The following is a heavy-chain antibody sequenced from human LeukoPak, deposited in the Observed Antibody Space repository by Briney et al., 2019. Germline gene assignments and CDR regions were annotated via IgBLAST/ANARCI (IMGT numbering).Heavy chain of an antibody. D-gene: IGHD3-10*01. Sequence: PGGSLRLSCAASGFTFSSYAMSWVRQAPGKGLEWVSAISGSGGSTYYADSVKGRFTISRDNSKNTLYLQMNSLRAEDTAVYYWAKLTLYYGSGSYSDYWGQGTLVTVSS. V-gene: IGHV3-23*01. J-gene: IGHJ4*02. CDR3: AKLTLYYGSGSYSDY. CDR2: ISGSGGST. CDR1: GFTFSSYA.